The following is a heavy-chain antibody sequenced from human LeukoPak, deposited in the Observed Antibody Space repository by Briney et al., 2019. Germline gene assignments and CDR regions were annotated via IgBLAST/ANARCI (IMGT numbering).Heavy chain of an antibody. V-gene: IGHV1-18*01. D-gene: IGHD3-9*01. CDR2: ISAYNGNT. CDR3: ATAAFYDILTGYLDY. CDR1: GYTFTSYG. J-gene: IGHJ4*02. Sequence: ASVKVSCKASGYTFTSYGISWVRQAPGQGLEWMGWISAYNGNTNYAQKLQGRVTMTTDTSTSTAYMELRSLRSDDTAVYYCATAAFYDILTGYLDYWGQGTLVTVSS.